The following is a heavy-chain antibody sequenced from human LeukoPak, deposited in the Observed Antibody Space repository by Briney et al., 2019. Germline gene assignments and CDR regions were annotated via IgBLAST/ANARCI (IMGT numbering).Heavy chain of an antibody. CDR3: ARVRGSSGQYYFDY. J-gene: IGHJ4*02. D-gene: IGHD3-22*01. Sequence: SVKVSCKASGGTFSSYAISWVRQAPGQGLEWMGRIIPILGIANYAQKFQGRVAITAVKSTSTAYMELSSLRSEDTAVYYCARVRGSSGQYYFDYWGQGTLVTVSS. CDR2: IIPILGIA. V-gene: IGHV1-69*04. CDR1: GGTFSSYA.